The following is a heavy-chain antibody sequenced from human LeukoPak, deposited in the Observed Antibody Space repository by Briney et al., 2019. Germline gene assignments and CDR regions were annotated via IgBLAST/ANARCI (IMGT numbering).Heavy chain of an antibody. V-gene: IGHV3-21*01. J-gene: IGHJ4*02. Sequence: GGSLRLSCAASGFTFSSYSMNWVRQAPGKGLEWVSSISSSSSYIYYVDSVKGRFTISRDNAKNSLYLQMNSLRAEDTAVYYCARASSGVDYWGQGTLVTVSS. CDR2: ISSSSSYI. CDR3: ARASSGVDY. D-gene: IGHD3-22*01. CDR1: GFTFSSYS.